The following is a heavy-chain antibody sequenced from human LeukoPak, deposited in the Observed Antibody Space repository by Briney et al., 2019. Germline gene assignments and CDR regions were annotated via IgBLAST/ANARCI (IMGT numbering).Heavy chain of an antibody. D-gene: IGHD1-26*01. CDR2: ISYDGSIK. CDR1: GFTFSSYW. J-gene: IGHJ3*01. CDR3: ARAYSGSFYEAFDF. Sequence: PGESLRLSCAASGFTFSSYWMHWVRQAPGKGLEWVAVISYDGSIKYYADSVKGRFTISRDNSKNSLYLQMHSLRPEDTAVYYCARAYSGSFYEAFDFWGQGTMVTVSS. V-gene: IGHV3-30-3*01.